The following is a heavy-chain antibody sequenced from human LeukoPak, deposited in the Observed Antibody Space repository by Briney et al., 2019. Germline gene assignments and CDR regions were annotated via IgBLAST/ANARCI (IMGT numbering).Heavy chain of an antibody. V-gene: IGHV1-18*01. CDR2: ISAYNGNT. CDR1: GYTFTSYG. D-gene: IGHD2-8*01. CDR3: ARERVRGAFDI. Sequence: ASVKVSCKASGYTFTSYGISWVRQAPGQGLEWMGWISAYNGNTNYAQKFQGRVTITADESTSTAYMELSSLRSEDTAVYYCARERVRGAFDIWGQGTMVTVSS. J-gene: IGHJ3*02.